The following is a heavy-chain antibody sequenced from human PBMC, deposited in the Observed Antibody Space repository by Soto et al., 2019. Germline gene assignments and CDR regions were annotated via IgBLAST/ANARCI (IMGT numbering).Heavy chain of an antibody. CDR1: GGTFSSYA. J-gene: IGHJ5*02. V-gene: IGHV1-69*13. D-gene: IGHD3-10*01. Sequence: GASVKVSCKASGGTFSSYAISWVRQAPGQGLEWMGGIIPIFGTANYAQKFQGRVTITADESTSTAYMELSSLRSEDTAVYYCARVWLKGNWFDPWGEGTLVTVSS. CDR3: ARVWLKGNWFDP. CDR2: IIPIFGTA.